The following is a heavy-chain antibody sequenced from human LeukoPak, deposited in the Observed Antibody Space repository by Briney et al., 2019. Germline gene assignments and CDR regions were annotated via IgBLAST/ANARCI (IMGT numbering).Heavy chain of an antibody. CDR3: AKASTFGELNRPFDY. D-gene: IGHD3-10*01. V-gene: IGHV3-23*01. J-gene: IGHJ4*02. CDR2: ISGGGGTT. Sequence: GGSLRLSCAASGFAFSTNWMHWVRQAPGKGLEWVSTISGGGGTTYYSDSVKGRFTISRDNSKNTLFLQMNSLRAEDTAVYYCAKASTFGELNRPFDYWGQGTLVTVSS. CDR1: GFAFSTNW.